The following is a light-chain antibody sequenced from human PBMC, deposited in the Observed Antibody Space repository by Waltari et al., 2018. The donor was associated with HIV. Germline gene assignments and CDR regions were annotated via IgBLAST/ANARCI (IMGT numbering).Light chain of an antibody. CDR1: VSNIALNS. CDR3: AAWDDRLKGV. J-gene: IGLJ3*02. Sequence: QSVLTQPPSVSGAPGQRVTISCSGSVSNIALNSVNWYQHFPGTAPKLLIYNNNQRPSGVPDRFSGSKSGNSASLAISGLQSDDEADYYCAAWDDRLKGVFGGGTKLTVL. V-gene: IGLV1-44*01. CDR2: NNN.